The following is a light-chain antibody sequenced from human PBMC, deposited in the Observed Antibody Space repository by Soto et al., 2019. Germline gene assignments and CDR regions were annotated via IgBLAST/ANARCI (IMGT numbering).Light chain of an antibody. Sequence: DIQMTQSPSSLSASVGDRVTITCRASQSISSYLNWYQQKPGKAPKLLIYAASSLQSGVPSRFSGSGSGTDFTLTISSLQPEDFATYYCQQSYSTPPTFGQGTKGEIK. CDR3: QQSYSTPPT. CDR2: AAS. J-gene: IGKJ1*01. CDR1: QSISSY. V-gene: IGKV1-39*01.